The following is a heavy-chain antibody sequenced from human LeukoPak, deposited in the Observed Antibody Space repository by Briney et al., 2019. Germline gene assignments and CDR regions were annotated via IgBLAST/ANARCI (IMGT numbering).Heavy chain of an antibody. Sequence: GGSLRLSCAASGFTVSTNYMSWVRQAPGKKLEWVSDIYSNGSTFYADSAKGRFTISRDNSKNTLYLQMNSLRAEDTAVYYCAKRTGVTELHFDHWGQGTLVTVSS. CDR3: AKRTGVTELHFDH. V-gene: IGHV3-53*01. D-gene: IGHD1-7*01. J-gene: IGHJ4*02. CDR1: GFTVSTNY. CDR2: IYSNGST.